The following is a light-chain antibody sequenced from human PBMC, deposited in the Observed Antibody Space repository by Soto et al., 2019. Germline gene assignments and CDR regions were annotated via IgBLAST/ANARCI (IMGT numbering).Light chain of an antibody. CDR3: QQYNNWRT. V-gene: IGKV3-15*01. CDR2: RAS. CDR1: QSVGSL. Sequence: IVLTHSPCTLSVSPGERATLSFRASQSVGSLLAWYQQKPGQAPRLLIYRASSRAAGISGSFSGSGSGTEFTLTITSLQSEDFAVYYCQQYNNWRTFGQGTKVDIK. J-gene: IGKJ1*01.